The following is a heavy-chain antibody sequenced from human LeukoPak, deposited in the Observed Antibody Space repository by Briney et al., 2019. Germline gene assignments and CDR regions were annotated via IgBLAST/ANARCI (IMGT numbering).Heavy chain of an antibody. J-gene: IGHJ6*02. CDR2: ISGSGGST. V-gene: IGHV3-23*01. CDR3: AKEAAPRTNYYYYYYGMDV. Sequence: GGSLRLSCAASGFTFSSYAMSWVRQAPGKGLEWVSAISGSGGSTYYADSVKGRFTISRDNSKNTLYLQMNSLRAEDTAVYYCAKEAAPRTNYYYYYYGMDVWGQGTTVTVSS. D-gene: IGHD6-13*01. CDR1: GFTFSSYA.